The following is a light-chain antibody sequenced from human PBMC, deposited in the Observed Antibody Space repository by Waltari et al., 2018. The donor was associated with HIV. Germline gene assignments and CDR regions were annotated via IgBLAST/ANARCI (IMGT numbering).Light chain of an antibody. V-gene: IGLV1-44*01. CDR3: ATWDDSLNGPL. CDR1: SSNIGNNI. J-gene: IGLJ2*01. CDR2: GND. Sequence: QSVLTQPPSVSATPGQRVTISCSGSSSNIGNNIVTWYQQLPGTAPKLIIYGNDPRPSGVPDRFPGSKSGTSASLAISGLQSEDEADYYCATWDDSLNGPLFGGGTKLTVL.